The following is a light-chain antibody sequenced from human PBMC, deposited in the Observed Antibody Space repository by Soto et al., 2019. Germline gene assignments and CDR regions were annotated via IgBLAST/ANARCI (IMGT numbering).Light chain of an antibody. CDR2: LDRSGSY. CDR1: SVHNTYI. Sequence: QLVLTQSSSASASLGSSVKLTCILSSVHNTYIIAWHQQQPGKAPRFLMTLDRSGSYNRGSGVPDRFSGSSSGADRYLTISNLQFEDEGDYYCETWYSNTHKVFGGGTKVTVL. CDR3: ETWYSNTHKV. V-gene: IGLV4-60*02. J-gene: IGLJ3*02.